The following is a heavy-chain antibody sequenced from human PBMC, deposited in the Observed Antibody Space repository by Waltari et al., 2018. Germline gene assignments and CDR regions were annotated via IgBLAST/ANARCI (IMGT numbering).Heavy chain of an antibody. J-gene: IGHJ4*02. CDR3: AREANYDFWSTPFDY. CDR2: IYTSGST. V-gene: IGHV4-4*07. CDR1: GGSIRSYY. D-gene: IGHD3-3*01. Sequence: QVQLQESGPGLVKPSQTLSLTCTVSGGSIRSYYWSWIRPPAGKGLEEIGRIYTSGSTNYNPSLKSRVTMSVDTSKNQFSLSLSSVTAADTAVYYCAREANYDFWSTPFDYWGQGTLVTVSS.